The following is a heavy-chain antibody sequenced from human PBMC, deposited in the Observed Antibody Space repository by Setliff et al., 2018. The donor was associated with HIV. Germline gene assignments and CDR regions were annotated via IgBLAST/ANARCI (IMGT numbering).Heavy chain of an antibody. CDR1: GFKFDDYG. CDR2: ISWSGSGI. J-gene: IGHJ4*02. CDR3: ARAVHSGWYYFDY. V-gene: IGHV3-20*04. Sequence: GGSLRLSCAASGFKFDDYGMSWVRQGPGKGLEWVAGISWSGSGIGYGDSVKGRFTISRDNARKSVYLQIDSLRAEDTAVYYCARAVHSGWYYFDYWGQGTLVTVSS. D-gene: IGHD6-19*01.